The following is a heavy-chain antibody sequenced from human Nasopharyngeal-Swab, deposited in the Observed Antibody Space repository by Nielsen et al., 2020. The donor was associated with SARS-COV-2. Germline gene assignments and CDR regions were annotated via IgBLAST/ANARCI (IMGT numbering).Heavy chain of an antibody. CDR2: ISYDGSNE. V-gene: IGHV3-30-3*01. Sequence: GGSLRLSCAASGFTFSRYAMYWVRQAPGKGLEWVAVISYDGSNEYYADSVKGRFTISRDNSKNTLYLQMNSLRAEDTAVYYCAGTPLDSSGYYYGFHYWGQGTLVTVSS. CDR1: GFTFSRYA. D-gene: IGHD3-22*01. CDR3: AGTPLDSSGYYYGFHY. J-gene: IGHJ4*02.